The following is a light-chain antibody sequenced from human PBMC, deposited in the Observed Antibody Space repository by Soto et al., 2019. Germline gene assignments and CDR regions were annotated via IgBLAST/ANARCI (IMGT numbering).Light chain of an antibody. J-gene: IGLJ2*01. CDR3: AAWDSSLNAHLL. Sequence: QSVLTQPPSASGTPGQRVTISCSGSSSNIGSNPVNWYQQHQGTAPKLLIFSNKQRPSGVPDRFSGSKSGTSASLAISALQSEDEADYDCAAWDSSLNAHLLFGGGTKVTVL. CDR1: SSNIGSNP. CDR2: SNK. V-gene: IGLV1-44*01.